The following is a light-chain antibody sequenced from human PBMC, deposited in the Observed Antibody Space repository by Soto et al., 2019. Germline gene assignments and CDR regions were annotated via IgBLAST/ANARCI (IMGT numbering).Light chain of an antibody. CDR2: KAS. Sequence: DIPMTQSPSTLSSSVGDRVTITCRASQSISSWLAWYQQKPGKAPNLLISKASTLQSGVPSRFSGSGSGTEFTLTISSLQPDDFATYYCQQSNAYPYTFGQGTKLEIK. CDR3: QQSNAYPYT. CDR1: QSISSW. V-gene: IGKV1-5*03. J-gene: IGKJ2*01.